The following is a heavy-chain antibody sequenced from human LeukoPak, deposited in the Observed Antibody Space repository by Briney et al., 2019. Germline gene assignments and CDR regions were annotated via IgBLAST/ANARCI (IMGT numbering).Heavy chain of an antibody. CDR3: AKVMSSIYYYGMDV. J-gene: IGHJ6*02. Sequence: PGGSLRLSCAASGFTFSSYAMSWVRQAPGKGLEWVSAISGSGGSTYYADSAKGRFTISRDNSKNTLYLQMNSLRAEDTAVYYCAKVMSSIYYYGMDVWGQGTTVTVSS. CDR1: GFTFSSYA. D-gene: IGHD3-16*01. CDR2: ISGSGGST. V-gene: IGHV3-23*01.